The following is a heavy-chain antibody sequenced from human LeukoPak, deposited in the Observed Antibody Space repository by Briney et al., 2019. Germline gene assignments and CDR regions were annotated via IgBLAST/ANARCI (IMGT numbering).Heavy chain of an antibody. V-gene: IGHV1-18*01. CDR3: ARLEFAGTHYFDY. J-gene: IGHJ4*02. CDR2: ISAYNGNT. Sequence: WASVKVSCKASGYTFTSYGISWVRQAPGQGLEWMGWISAYNGNTNYAQKLQGRVTMTTDTSTSTAYMDLRSLGSDDTAVYYCARLEFAGTHYFDYWGQGTLVTVSS. D-gene: IGHD1-1*01. CDR1: GYTFTSYG.